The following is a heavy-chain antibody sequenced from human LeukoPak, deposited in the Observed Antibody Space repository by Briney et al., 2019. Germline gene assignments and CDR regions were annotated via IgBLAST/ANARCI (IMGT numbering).Heavy chain of an antibody. CDR2: IYYSGST. D-gene: IGHD5-18*01. V-gene: IGHV4-39*07. CDR1: GGSISSSSYY. Sequence: KASETLSLTCTVSGGSISSSSYYWGWIRQPPGKGLGWIGSIYYSGSTYYNPSLKSRVTISVDTSKNQFSLKLSSVTAADTAVYYCARDAAAAMVPYYFDYWGQGTLVTVSS. J-gene: IGHJ4*02. CDR3: ARDAAAAMVPYYFDY.